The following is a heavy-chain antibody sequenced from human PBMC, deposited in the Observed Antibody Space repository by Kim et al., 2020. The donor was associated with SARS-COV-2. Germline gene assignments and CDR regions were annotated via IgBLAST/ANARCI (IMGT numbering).Heavy chain of an antibody. D-gene: IGHD6-13*01. CDR1: GFTFSTYW. CDR3: TRGTTGGAGTLFDY. V-gene: IGHV3-74*03. J-gene: IGHJ4*02. CDR2: VNGDGSGT. Sequence: GGSLRLSGAVSGFTFSTYWMHWVRQVSGKGLVWVARVNGDGSGTTYADSVKGRFTIFRDNAKNTLYLQMNSLRAEDTAVYYCTRGTTGGAGTLFDYWSQGTLVTVSS.